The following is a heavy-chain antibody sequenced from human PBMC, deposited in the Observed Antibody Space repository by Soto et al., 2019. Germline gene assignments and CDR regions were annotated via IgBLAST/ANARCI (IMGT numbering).Heavy chain of an antibody. D-gene: IGHD5-12*01. CDR1: GGTFSSYA. CDR2: IIPIFGTA. J-gene: IGHJ5*02. V-gene: IGHV1-69*12. CDR3: AGGPRGYSGYDRGANWFDP. Sequence: QVQLVQSGAEVKKPGSSVKVSCKASGGTFSSYAISWVRQAPGQGLEWMGGIIPIFGTANYAQKFQGRVTITAGESTSTAYMELSSLRSEDTAVYYCAGGPRGYSGYDRGANWFDPWGQGTLVTVSS.